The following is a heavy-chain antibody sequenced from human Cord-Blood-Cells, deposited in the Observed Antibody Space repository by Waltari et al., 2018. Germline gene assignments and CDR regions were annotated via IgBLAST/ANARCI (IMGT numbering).Heavy chain of an antibody. V-gene: IGHV1-8*03. Sequence: QVQLVQSGAEVKKPGASVKVSCKASGYTFTSYDINWVRQATGLGLELMGGMNPNSGNTGYAQKLQGRVIITRNTSRRTAYMELSSLRSEDTAVYYCARGGYWGYDYWGQGTLVTVSS. J-gene: IGHJ4*02. D-gene: IGHD7-27*01. CDR2: MNPNSGNT. CDR1: GYTFTSYD. CDR3: ARGGYWGYDY.